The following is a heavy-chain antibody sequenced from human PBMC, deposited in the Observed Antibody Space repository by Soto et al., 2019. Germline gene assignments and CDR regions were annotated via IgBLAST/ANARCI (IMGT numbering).Heavy chain of an antibody. V-gene: IGHV3-11*06. CDR3: ARSGDNYNRLDY. Sequence: GGSLRLSCEGSGFTFSDYYISWIRQAPGKGLEWISYSSNSGTFSRYADSVKGRFSISRDNTKNLLYLQMNSLRAGDTAVYYCARSGDNYNRLDYWGRGTPVTVSS. CDR1: GFTFSDYY. D-gene: IGHD1-1*01. CDR2: SSNSGTFS. J-gene: IGHJ4*02.